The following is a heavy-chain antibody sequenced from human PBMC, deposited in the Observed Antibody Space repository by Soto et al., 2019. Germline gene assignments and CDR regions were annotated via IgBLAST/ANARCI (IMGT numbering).Heavy chain of an antibody. Sequence: EVQLLEPGGDLVQPGGSLRLSCAASGFTFGTYAMSWVRRAPGKGLDWVSAISGNGSDTYLGDSVKGRFSISRDNSKNMLYLQMSSLRGEDTAIYYCARRVGTTGVFDFWGQGTRVIVSS. CDR2: ISGNGSDT. D-gene: IGHD1-26*01. J-gene: IGHJ4*02. V-gene: IGHV3-23*02. CDR3: ARRVGTTGVFDF. CDR1: GFTFGTYA.